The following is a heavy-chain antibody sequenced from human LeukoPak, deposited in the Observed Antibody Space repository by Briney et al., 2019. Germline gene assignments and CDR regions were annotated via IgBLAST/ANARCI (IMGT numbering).Heavy chain of an antibody. CDR2: INPNSGGT. D-gene: IGHD6-13*01. CDR3: ARDGSWSSSWCNTAPRGSWFDP. CDR1: GYTFTGYY. V-gene: IGHV1-2*02. J-gene: IGHJ5*02. Sequence: ASVKVSCKASGYTFTGYYMHWVRQAPGQGLEWMGWINPNSGGTNYAQKFQGRVTMTRDTSISTAYMELSRLRSDDTAVYYCARDGSWSSSWCNTAPRGSWFDPWGQGTLVTVSS.